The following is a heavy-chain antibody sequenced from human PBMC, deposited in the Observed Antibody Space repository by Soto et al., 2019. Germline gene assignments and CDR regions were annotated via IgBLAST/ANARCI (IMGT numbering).Heavy chain of an antibody. V-gene: IGHV4-34*01. Sequence: PSETLSLTCAVYGGSFSGYYWTWIRQPPGTGLEWIGEINHSGSTNYNPSLKSRVTISVDTSKNQFSLKLRSVTAADTVVYYCARLMGAPGSADHWGQGTLVTVSS. CDR3: ARLMGAPGSADH. CDR2: INHSGST. D-gene: IGHD1-26*01. J-gene: IGHJ4*02. CDR1: GGSFSGYY.